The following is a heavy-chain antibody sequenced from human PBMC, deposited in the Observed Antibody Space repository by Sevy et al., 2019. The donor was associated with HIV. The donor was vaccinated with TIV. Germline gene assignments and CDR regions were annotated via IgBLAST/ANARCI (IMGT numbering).Heavy chain of an antibody. CDR1: GFSISNGYY. D-gene: IGHD2-15*01. V-gene: IGHV4-38-2*01. CDR2: IFHNGDT. Sequence: SETLSLTCAVSGFSISNGYYWGWIRQPPGKGLEWIGSIFHNGDTYSNPSLKSRLVISVDPSKNQFSLKLKSTTAADTAVYYCARTTMLFFSSGSCYFFDNRGQGILGTVSS. J-gene: IGHJ4*02. CDR3: ARTTMLFFSSGSCYFFDN.